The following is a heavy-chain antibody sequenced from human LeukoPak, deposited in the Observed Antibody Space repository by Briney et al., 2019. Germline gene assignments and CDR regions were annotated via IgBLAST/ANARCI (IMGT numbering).Heavy chain of an antibody. Sequence: GGSLRLSCAASGFTFSSYWMAWVRQAAGKGLEWVANIKPDGSEKYYADSLKGRFTISRDNAENSLYLQMKNLRDEDTAVYYCARAAVAAPGDVWGQGTTVTVSS. J-gene: IGHJ6*02. CDR3: ARAAVAAPGDV. D-gene: IGHD6-19*01. V-gene: IGHV3-7*04. CDR1: GFTFSSYW. CDR2: IKPDGSEK.